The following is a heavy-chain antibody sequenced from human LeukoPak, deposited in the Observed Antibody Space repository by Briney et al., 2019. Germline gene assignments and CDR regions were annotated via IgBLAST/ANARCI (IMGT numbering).Heavy chain of an antibody. CDR3: ARGLTYSSGWYDLYYYYYYMDV. Sequence: ASVKVSCTASGYTFTSYDINWVRQAAGQGLEGMGWMNPNSGNTGYAQKFQGRVTMTRNTSISTAYMELSSLRSEDTAVYYCARGLTYSSGWYDLYYYYYYMDVWGKGTTVTISS. J-gene: IGHJ6*03. CDR1: GYTFTSYD. V-gene: IGHV1-8*01. D-gene: IGHD6-19*01. CDR2: MNPNSGNT.